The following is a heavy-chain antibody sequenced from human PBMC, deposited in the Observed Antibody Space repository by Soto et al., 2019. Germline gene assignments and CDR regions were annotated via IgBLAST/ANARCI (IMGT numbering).Heavy chain of an antibody. CDR2: IIPIFGTA. V-gene: IGHV1-69*13. CDR1: GGTFSSYA. D-gene: IGHD4-17*01. CDR3: ARARPDYGGIQGIGFDP. J-gene: IGHJ5*02. Sequence: RASVKVSCKASGGTFSSYAISWVRQAPGQGLEWMGGIIPIFGTANYAQKFQGRVTITADESASTAYMELSSLRSEDTAVYYCARARPDYGGIQGIGFDPWGQGTLVTVSS.